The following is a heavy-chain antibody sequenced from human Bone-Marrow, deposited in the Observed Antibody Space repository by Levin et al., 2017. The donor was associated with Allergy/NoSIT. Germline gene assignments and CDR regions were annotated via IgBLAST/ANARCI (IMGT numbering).Heavy chain of an antibody. Sequence: SQTLSLTCTVSGGSISSYYWSWIRQPAGKGLEWIGRIYTSGSTNYNPSLKSRVTMSVDTSKNQFSLKLSSVTAADTAVYYCARAEPVAGVRGAFDIWGQGTMVTVSS. CDR1: GGSISSYY. J-gene: IGHJ3*02. D-gene: IGHD6-19*01. CDR2: IYTSGST. V-gene: IGHV4-4*07. CDR3: ARAEPVAGVRGAFDI.